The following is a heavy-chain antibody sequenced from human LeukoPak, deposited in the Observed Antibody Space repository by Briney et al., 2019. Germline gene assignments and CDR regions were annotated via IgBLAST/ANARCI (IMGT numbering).Heavy chain of an antibody. Sequence: GGSLRLSCAASGFTFSSYWMHWVRQAPGKGLVWVSRINSDGSSTSYADSVKGRFTISRDNAKNTLYLQMNSLRAEDTAVYYCARETMVRGVIHGNWFDPWGQGTLVTVSS. J-gene: IGHJ5*02. CDR3: ARETMVRGVIHGNWFDP. CDR1: GFTFSSYW. CDR2: INSDGSST. V-gene: IGHV3-74*01. D-gene: IGHD3-10*01.